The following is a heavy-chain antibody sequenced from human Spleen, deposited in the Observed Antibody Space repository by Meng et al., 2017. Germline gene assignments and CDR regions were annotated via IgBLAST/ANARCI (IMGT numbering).Heavy chain of an antibody. Sequence: QVQLVQAGAEVKKPGASVKVSCKASGYNFPDYYIHWGRRAPGQGLEWMGRINPKSGDTHYAQKFQARVTMTGDTSISTAYMELSGLRSDDTAMYYCARDEDISAAGKLFGDYWGQGTLVTVSS. D-gene: IGHD6-25*01. CDR1: GYNFPDYY. V-gene: IGHV1-2*06. CDR2: INPKSGDT. CDR3: ARDEDISAAGKLFGDY. J-gene: IGHJ4*02.